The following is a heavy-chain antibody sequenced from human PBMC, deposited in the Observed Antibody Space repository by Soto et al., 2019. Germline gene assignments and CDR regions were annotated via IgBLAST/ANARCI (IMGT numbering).Heavy chain of an antibody. Sequence: QLQLVQSGAEVKKPGSSVKVSCKTSGSTFSSDTFSWVRQAPGQGLEWVGRVIPVLGLINFAQKFQDRVTITADKSTNTAYMELSSLRSEDTAVYYCAREAAFDAFDIWGQGTIVTVSS. CDR1: GSTFSSDT. D-gene: IGHD2-15*01. V-gene: IGHV1-69*08. J-gene: IGHJ3*02. CDR3: AREAAFDAFDI. CDR2: VIPVLGLI.